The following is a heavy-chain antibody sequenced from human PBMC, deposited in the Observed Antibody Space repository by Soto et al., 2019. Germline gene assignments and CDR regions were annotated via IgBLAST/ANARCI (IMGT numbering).Heavy chain of an antibody. Sequence: GGSLRLSCAASGFTFSSYSMNWVRQAPGKGLEWVSSISSSSSYIYYADSVKGRFTISRDNAKNSLYLQMNSLRAEDTAVYYCARDQSEGGNFWSGYYTGSYYYYGMDVWGQGTTVTVSS. D-gene: IGHD3-3*01. V-gene: IGHV3-21*01. CDR1: GFTFSSYS. J-gene: IGHJ6*02. CDR3: ARDQSEGGNFWSGYYTGSYYYYGMDV. CDR2: ISSSSSYI.